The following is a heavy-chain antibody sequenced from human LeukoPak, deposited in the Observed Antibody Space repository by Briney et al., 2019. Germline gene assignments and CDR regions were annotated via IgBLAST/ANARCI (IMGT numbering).Heavy chain of an antibody. CDR3: AKGKSYDY. CDR2: ISWNSGSI. J-gene: IGHJ4*02. CDR1: GFTFDDYA. D-gene: IGHD3-10*01. Sequence: PGRSLRLSCAASGFTFDDYAMHWVRQAPGKGLEWVSGISWNSGSIGYADSVKGRFTISSDNAKNSLYLQMNSLRAEDTALYYCAKGKSYDYWGQGTLVTVSS. V-gene: IGHV3-9*01.